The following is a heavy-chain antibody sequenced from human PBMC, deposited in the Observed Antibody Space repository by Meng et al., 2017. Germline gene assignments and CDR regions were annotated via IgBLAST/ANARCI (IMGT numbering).Heavy chain of an antibody. CDR1: GFTFSSYA. D-gene: IGHD2-2*01. CDR2: IYYSGST. CDR3: ARNPLRYCSSTSCPPVH. Sequence: ESLKISCAASGFTFSSYAMSWVRQPPGKGLEWIGSIYYSGSTYYNPSLKSRVTISVDTSKNQFSLKLSSVTAADTAVYYCARNPLRYCSSTSCPPVHWGQGTLVTVSS. J-gene: IGHJ4*02. V-gene: IGHV4-38-2*01.